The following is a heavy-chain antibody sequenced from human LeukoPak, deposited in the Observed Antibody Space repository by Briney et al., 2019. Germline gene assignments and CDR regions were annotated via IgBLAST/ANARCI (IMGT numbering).Heavy chain of an antibody. CDR1: GGSISSYY. J-gene: IGHJ4*02. CDR2: IYYSGST. D-gene: IGHD6-13*01. V-gene: IGHV4-59*12. Sequence: SETLSLTCTVSGGSISSYYWSWIRQPPGKGLEWIGYIYYSGSTNYNPSLKSRVTISVDTSKNQFSLKLSSVTAADTAVYYCAREPTAAGRVREGEYYFDYWGQGTLVTVSS. CDR3: AREPTAAGRVREGEYYFDY.